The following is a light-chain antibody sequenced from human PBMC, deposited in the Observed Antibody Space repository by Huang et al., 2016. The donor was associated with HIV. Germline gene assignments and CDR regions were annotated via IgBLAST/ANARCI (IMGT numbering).Light chain of an antibody. J-gene: IGKJ1*01. V-gene: IGKV3-15*01. CDR2: GAS. CDR3: QHYNNWPPSWT. Sequence: EIMMAQSPATLSVSPGERATLSCRASQSVNNNLAWYQHKPGQTPRLLLYGASTRATGIPARFSGSGSGTEFTLTISSLQSEDFAVYYCQHYNNWPPSWTFGQGTKVEIK. CDR1: QSVNNN.